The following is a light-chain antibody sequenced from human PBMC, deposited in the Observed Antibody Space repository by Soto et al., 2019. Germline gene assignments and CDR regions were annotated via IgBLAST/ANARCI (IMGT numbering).Light chain of an antibody. CDR3: QRRSNWPPWT. J-gene: IGKJ1*01. Sequence: EIVLTQSPATLSFSPGESATLSCRAIQSVGRDYLAWYQQKPGQAPRLLIYDASRRATGIPARFSGSGSGTDFTLTISSLEPEDFAVYYCQRRSNWPPWTFGQGTKVDIK. CDR2: DAS. V-gene: IGKV3-11*01. CDR1: QSVGRDY.